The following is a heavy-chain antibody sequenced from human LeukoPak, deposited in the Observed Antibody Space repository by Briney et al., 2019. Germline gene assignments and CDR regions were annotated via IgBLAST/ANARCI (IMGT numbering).Heavy chain of an antibody. V-gene: IGHV3-23*01. J-gene: IGHJ4*02. Sequence: GGSLRLSCAVSGFTLSSYSMNWVRQAPGKGLEWVSAISGSGGSTYYADSVKGRFTISRDNSKNTLYLQMNSLRAEDTAVYYRAKGSSLFDYWGQGTLVTVSS. CDR2: ISGSGGST. D-gene: IGHD6-13*01. CDR1: GFTLSSYS. CDR3: AKGSSLFDY.